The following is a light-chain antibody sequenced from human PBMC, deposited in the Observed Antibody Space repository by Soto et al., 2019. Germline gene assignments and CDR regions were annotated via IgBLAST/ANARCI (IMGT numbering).Light chain of an antibody. J-gene: IGKJ5*01. CDR1: QSLLHSSGHNY. V-gene: IGKV2-28*01. CDR2: LGS. CDR3: MQALQTPIT. Sequence: EIVMTQSPLSLPVTPREPASISCRSSQSLLHSSGHNYLDWYLQKPGQSPQLLIYLGSDRASGVPDRFSGSGSGTDFTLRISRLEAEDVGIYYCMQALQTPITFGQGTRLEI.